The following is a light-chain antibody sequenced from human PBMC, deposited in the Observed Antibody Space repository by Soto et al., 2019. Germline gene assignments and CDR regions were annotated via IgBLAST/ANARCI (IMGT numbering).Light chain of an antibody. CDR2: DAS. CDR3: QQYNSSSLP. J-gene: IGKJ4*01. Sequence: DIQMTQSPSTLSASVGDRVTITCRASQSISSWLAWYQQKPGKAPKLLIYDASSLESGVPSRFSGSGSGTEFTLTISSLQPDEFATYYCQQYNSSSLPFGGGTKVEIK. CDR1: QSISSW. V-gene: IGKV1-5*01.